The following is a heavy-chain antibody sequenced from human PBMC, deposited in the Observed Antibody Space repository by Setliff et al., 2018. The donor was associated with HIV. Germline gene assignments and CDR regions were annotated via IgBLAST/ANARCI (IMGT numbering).Heavy chain of an antibody. J-gene: IGHJ3*01. CDR2: INHSGST. CDR3: ARDQGYSYGSGPFHS. D-gene: IGHD5-18*01. CDR1: GGSFGTYY. Sequence: SETLSLTCAVYGGSFGTYYWSWIRQPPGVGLQWIGEINHSGSTHYNPSLKRRVTISVDTSKNQFSLKLSSVTAADTAVYYCARDQGYSYGSGPFHSWGQGTMVTVSS. V-gene: IGHV4-34*01.